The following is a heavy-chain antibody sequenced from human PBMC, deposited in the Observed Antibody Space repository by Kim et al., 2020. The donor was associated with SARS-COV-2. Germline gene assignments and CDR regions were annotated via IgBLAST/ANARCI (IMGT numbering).Heavy chain of an antibody. CDR1: GYTFTSYA. Sequence: ASVKVSCKASGYTFTSYAMHWVRQAPGQRLEWMGWINAGNGNTKYSQKFQGRVTITRDTSASTAYMELSSLRSEDTAVYYCARSGATYYDILTGYYTRDDAFDIWGQGTMVTVSS. CDR3: ARSGATYYDILTGYYTRDDAFDI. D-gene: IGHD3-9*01. J-gene: IGHJ3*02. V-gene: IGHV1-3*01. CDR2: INAGNGNT.